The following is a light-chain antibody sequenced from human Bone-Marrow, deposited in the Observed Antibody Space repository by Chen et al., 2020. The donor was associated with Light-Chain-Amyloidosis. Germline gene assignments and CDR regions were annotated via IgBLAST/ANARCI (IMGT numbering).Light chain of an antibody. CDR2: DVS. J-gene: IGLJ3*02. CDR1: SSDVGGYNF. CDR3: SSYTSSSTLE. V-gene: IGLV2-14*01. Sequence: QSALTQPASVSGSPGQSITLSCTGTSSDVGGYNFVSWYQQHPGKAHKLMIYDVSNRPSGVSNRFSGSKSGNTASLTISGLHAEYEADYYCSSYTSSSTLEFGGGTKLTVL.